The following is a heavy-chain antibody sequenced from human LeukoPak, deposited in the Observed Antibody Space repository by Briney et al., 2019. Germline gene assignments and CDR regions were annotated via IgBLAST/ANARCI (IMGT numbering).Heavy chain of an antibody. Sequence: SETLSLTCTVSGGSISSSSYYWGWIRQPPGKGLEWIGSIYYSGSTYYNPSLKSRVTISVDTSKNQFSLKLSSVTAADMAVYYCASGRTYYYDSSAPYYFDYWGQGTLVTVSS. D-gene: IGHD3-22*01. J-gene: IGHJ4*02. CDR3: ASGRTYYYDSSAPYYFDY. CDR2: IYYSGST. CDR1: GGSISSSSYY. V-gene: IGHV4-39*01.